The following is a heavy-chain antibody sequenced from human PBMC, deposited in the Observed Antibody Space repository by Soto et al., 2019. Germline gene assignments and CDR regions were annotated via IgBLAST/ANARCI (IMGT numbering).Heavy chain of an antibody. D-gene: IGHD2-2*01. V-gene: IGHV3-49*04. CDR1: GFTFGDYA. Sequence: PGGSLRLSCTASGFTFGDYAMSWVRQAPGKGLEWVGFIRSKAYGGTTEYAASVKGRFTISRDDSKSIAYLQMNSLKTEDTAVYYCTRDYCSSTNCLLYYYYYGMDVWGQGTTVTVSS. J-gene: IGHJ6*02. CDR3: TRDYCSSTNCLLYYYYYGMDV. CDR2: IRSKAYGGTT.